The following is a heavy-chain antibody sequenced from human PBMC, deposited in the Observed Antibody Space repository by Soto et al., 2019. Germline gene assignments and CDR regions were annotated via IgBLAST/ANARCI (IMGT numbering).Heavy chain of an antibody. Sequence: SLRLSCAASGFTFSSYGMHWVRQAPGKGLEWVAVISYDGSNKYYADSVKGRFTISRDNSKNTLYLQMNSLRAEDTAVYYCAKYWSTVVTLYYFDYWGQGTLVTVSS. CDR1: GFTFSSYG. J-gene: IGHJ4*02. V-gene: IGHV3-30*18. D-gene: IGHD2-21*02. CDR2: ISYDGSNK. CDR3: AKYWSTVVTLYYFDY.